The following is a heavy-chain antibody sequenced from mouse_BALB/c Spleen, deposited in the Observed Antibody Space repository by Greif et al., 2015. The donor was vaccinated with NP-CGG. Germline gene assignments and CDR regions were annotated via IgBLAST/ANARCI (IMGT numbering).Heavy chain of an antibody. J-gene: IGHJ4*01. CDR1: GFTFSDYY. CDR3: ARDDYDVDYYAMDY. D-gene: IGHD2-4*01. CDR2: ISDGGSYT. Sequence: EVKLVESGGGLVKPGGSLKLSCAASGFTFSDYYMYWVRQTPEKRLEWVATISDGGSYTYYPDSVKGRFTISRDNAKNNLYLQMSSLKSEDTAMYYCARDDYDVDYYAMDYWGQGTSVTVSS. V-gene: IGHV5-4*02.